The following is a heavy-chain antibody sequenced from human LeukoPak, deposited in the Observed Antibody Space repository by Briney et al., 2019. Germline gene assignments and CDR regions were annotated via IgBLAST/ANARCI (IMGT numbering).Heavy chain of an antibody. D-gene: IGHD3-3*01. J-gene: IGHJ4*02. Sequence: GGSLRLSCAASGFTFGSYAMSWVRQAPGKGLEWVSAISGSGGSTYYADSVKGRFTISRDNSKNTLYLQMNSLRAEDTAVYYCAKDTAYYDFWSGYSPFDYWGQGTLVTVSS. CDR2: ISGSGGST. CDR1: GFTFGSYA. V-gene: IGHV3-23*01. CDR3: AKDTAYYDFWSGYSPFDY.